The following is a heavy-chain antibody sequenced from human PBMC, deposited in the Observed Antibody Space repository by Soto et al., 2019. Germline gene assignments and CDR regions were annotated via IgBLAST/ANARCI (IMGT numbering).Heavy chain of an antibody. J-gene: IGHJ4*02. CDR1: GFTFSNYA. Sequence: GGSLRLSCAASGFTFSNYAMSWVRQAPGKGLEWVSSITGSGDYTYYADPVKGRFTISRDNSKNTLYLQMNSLRAEDTAVYYCAKARYYDSTGYLYYFDYWGQGTLVTVPQ. D-gene: IGHD3-22*01. CDR2: ITGSGDYT. CDR3: AKARYYDSTGYLYYFDY. V-gene: IGHV3-23*01.